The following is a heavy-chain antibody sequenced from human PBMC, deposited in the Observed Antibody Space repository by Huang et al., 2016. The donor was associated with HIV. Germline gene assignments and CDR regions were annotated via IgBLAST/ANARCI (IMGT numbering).Heavy chain of an antibody. CDR3: ARQWTILEWLLGLDV. J-gene: IGHJ6*02. Sequence: QMQLQQRGAGLLKPSETLSLTCGVSGGSFTGHYLTWIRQAPGKGLEWIGEVNDSGATNYNPSLNGRVTISLDKSNRELSLKLRSVTAADTAVYYCARQWTILEWLLGLDVWGQGTTVSVSS. D-gene: IGHD3-3*01. CDR1: GGSFTGHY. V-gene: IGHV4-34*02. CDR2: VNDSGAT.